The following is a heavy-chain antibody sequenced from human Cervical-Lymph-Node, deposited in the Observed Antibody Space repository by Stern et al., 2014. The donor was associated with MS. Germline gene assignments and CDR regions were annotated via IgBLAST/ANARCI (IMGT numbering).Heavy chain of an antibody. J-gene: IGHJ3*02. CDR3: ARMMQHRAGDAFDI. CDR1: GFSLSHVRMG. D-gene: IGHD6-13*01. Sequence: QVTLRESGPVLVKPTETLTLTCTVSGFSLSHVRMGVSWIRQPPGKALEWLSRIFSNAEKSYPTSLKGRLTISKDISKSRVILTMIHRDPADTATYYCARMMQHRAGDAFDIWGQGTMVSVSS. V-gene: IGHV2-26*01. CDR2: IFSNAEK.